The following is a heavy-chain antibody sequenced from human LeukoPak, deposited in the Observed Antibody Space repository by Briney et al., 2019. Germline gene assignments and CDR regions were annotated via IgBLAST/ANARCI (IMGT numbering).Heavy chain of an antibody. J-gene: IGHJ4*02. Sequence: GESLKISCKGSGYSFTSYWISWVRQMPGKGLEWMGRIDPSDSYTNYSPSFQGHVTISADKSISTAYLQWSSLKASDTAMYYCAIQYYDILTGCYMPPEFDYWGQGTLVTVSS. CDR1: GYSFTSYW. D-gene: IGHD3-9*01. V-gene: IGHV5-10-1*01. CDR3: AIQYYDILTGCYMPPEFDY. CDR2: IDPSDSYT.